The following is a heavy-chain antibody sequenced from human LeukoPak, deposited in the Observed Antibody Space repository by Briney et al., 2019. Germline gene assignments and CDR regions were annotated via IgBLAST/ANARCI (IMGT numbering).Heavy chain of an antibody. CDR3: ATQRSITMIVVVTFDY. V-gene: IGHV1-24*01. CDR1: GYTLTELS. Sequence: ASVKVSCKVSGYTLTELSMHRVRQAPGKGLEWMGGFDPEDGETIYAQKFQGRVTMTEDTSTDTAYMELSSLRSEDTAVYYCATQRSITMIVVVTFDYWGQGTMVTVSS. D-gene: IGHD3-22*01. J-gene: IGHJ4*02. CDR2: FDPEDGET.